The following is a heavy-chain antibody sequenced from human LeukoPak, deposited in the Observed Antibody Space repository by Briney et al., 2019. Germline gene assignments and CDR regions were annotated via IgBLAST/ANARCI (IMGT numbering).Heavy chain of an antibody. Sequence: SETLSLTCTVSGGSISSSSYYWGWIRQPPGKGLEWIGSIYYSGSTNYNPSLKSRVTISVDTSKNQFSLKLSSVTAADTAVYYCARYYYDYVWGSYSFDYWGQGTLVTVSS. J-gene: IGHJ4*02. D-gene: IGHD3-16*01. V-gene: IGHV4-39*07. CDR2: IYYSGST. CDR3: ARYYYDYVWGSYSFDY. CDR1: GGSISSSSYY.